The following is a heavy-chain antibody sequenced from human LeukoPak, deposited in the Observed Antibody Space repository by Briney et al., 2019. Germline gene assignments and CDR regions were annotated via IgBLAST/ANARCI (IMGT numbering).Heavy chain of an antibody. J-gene: IGHJ4*02. Sequence: GGSLRLSCTASGFTFSNYAMHWVRQAPGKGLEWVSFISYNGGEKYYPDSVKGRFTISRDNSKNTLYLEMDSLTVEDTAVYYCTSEFRSRNYDFDYWGQGALVTVSS. D-gene: IGHD1-7*01. CDR2: ISYNGGEK. CDR3: TSEFRSRNYDFDY. CDR1: GFTFSNYA. V-gene: IGHV3-30*04.